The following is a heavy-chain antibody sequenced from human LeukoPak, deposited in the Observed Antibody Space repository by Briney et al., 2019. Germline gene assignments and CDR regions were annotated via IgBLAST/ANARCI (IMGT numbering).Heavy chain of an antibody. CDR1: GGSISSYY. V-gene: IGHV4-59*01. D-gene: IGHD2-2*01. J-gene: IGHJ6*02. CDR2: IYYNGST. Sequence: SETLSLTCTVSGGSISSYYWSWIRQPPGKGLGWIGYIYYNGSTNYNPSLKSRVTISVDTSKNQFSLKLSSVTAADTAVYYCARGYCSSTSCPGGVDYYYGMDVWGQGTTVTVSS. CDR3: ARGYCSSTSCPGGVDYYYGMDV.